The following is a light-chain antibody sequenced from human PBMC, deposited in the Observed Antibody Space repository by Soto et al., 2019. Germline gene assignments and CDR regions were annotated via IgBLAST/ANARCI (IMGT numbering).Light chain of an antibody. V-gene: IGKV4-1*01. CDR3: QQHYSTPRT. CDR1: QSVFYSSDNRNY. CDR2: WAS. Sequence: DIVMTQSPDSLPVSLGERATINCKSSQSVFYSSDNRNYLVWYQQRPGQPPRLLISWASTRESGVPDRFSGSGSGTDFTLTSSSLQAEDVAVYYCQQHYSTPRTFGQGTKVEIK. J-gene: IGKJ1*01.